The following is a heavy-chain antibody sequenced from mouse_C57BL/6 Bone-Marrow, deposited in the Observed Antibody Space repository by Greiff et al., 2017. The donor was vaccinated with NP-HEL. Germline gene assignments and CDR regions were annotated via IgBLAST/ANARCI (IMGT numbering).Heavy chain of an antibody. V-gene: IGHV5-4*01. Sequence: EVQLVESGGGLVKPGGSLKLSCAASGFTFSSYAMSWVRQTPEKRLEWVATISDGGSYTYYPDNVKGRFTISRDNAKNNLYLQMSHLKSEDTAMYYCARDRPGGFAYWGQGTLVTVSA. CDR2: ISDGGSYT. CDR3: ARDRPGGFAY. J-gene: IGHJ3*01. CDR1: GFTFSSYA.